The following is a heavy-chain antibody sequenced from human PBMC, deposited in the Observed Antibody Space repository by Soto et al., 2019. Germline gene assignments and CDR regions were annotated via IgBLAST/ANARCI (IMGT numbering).Heavy chain of an antibody. CDR2: IYYSGST. D-gene: IGHD5-12*01. CDR1: GGSISSSSYY. Sequence: SETLSLTCTVSGGSISSSSYYWGWIRRPPGKGLEWIGSIYYSGSTYYNPSLKSRVTISVYTSKNQFSLKLSSVTAADTAVYYCARRLRLYYFDYWGQGTLVTVSS. CDR3: ARRLRLYYFDY. V-gene: IGHV4-39*01. J-gene: IGHJ4*02.